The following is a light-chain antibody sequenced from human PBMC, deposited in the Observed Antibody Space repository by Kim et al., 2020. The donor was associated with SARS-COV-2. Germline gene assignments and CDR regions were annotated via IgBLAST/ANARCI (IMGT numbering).Light chain of an antibody. CDR2: QDS. J-gene: IGLJ1*01. CDR1: KLGDKY. CDR3: QAWDSSTAV. Sequence: SASPGQTASITYSGDKLGDKYACWYQQKPGQSPVLVIYQDSKRPSGIPERFSGSNSGNTATLTISGTQAMDEADYYCQAWDSSTAVFGTGTKSPS. V-gene: IGLV3-1*01.